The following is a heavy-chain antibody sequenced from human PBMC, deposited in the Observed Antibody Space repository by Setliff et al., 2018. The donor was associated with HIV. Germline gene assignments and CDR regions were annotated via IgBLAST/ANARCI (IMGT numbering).Heavy chain of an antibody. Sequence: SETLSLTCTVSGGSMSRFYWTWIRQPPGKGLEWIGFVYSTGSINYSPSFSGRLTISLDTSENQFSLHLTSVTAADTAVYYCARAEVDAYNSLPYFDSWGPGALVTVSS. V-gene: IGHV4-59*01. J-gene: IGHJ4*02. CDR1: GGSMSRFY. D-gene: IGHD5-12*01. CDR3: ARAEVDAYNSLPYFDS. CDR2: VYSTGSI.